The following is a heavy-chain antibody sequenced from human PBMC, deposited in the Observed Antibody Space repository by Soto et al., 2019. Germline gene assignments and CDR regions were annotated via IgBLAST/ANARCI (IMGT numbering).Heavy chain of an antibody. V-gene: IGHV4-31*03. CDR3: ARDYRASYPAYYDYSMDV. D-gene: IGHD3-16*02. CDR2: IYYST. J-gene: IGHJ6*02. CDR1: GGSISSGGYY. Sequence: HVQLQESGPGLVKPSQTLSLTCTVSGGSISSGGYYWSWIRQHPVKGLEWIGYIYYSTYYNPSFKGRVTITLDTSKNQIALKLRSVTAADTAVYYCARDYRASYPAYYDYSMDVCGQGTTVTVSS.